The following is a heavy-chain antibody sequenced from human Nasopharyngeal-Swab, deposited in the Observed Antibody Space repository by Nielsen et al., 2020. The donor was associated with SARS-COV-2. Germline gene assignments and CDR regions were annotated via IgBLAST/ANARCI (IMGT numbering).Heavy chain of an antibody. CDR3: ARDLGGAAAGTDY. CDR2: IWYDGSNK. J-gene: IGHJ4*02. D-gene: IGHD6-13*01. Sequence: GESLKISCAASGFTFNSYGMHWVRQAPGKGLEWVAVIWYDGSNKYYADSVKGRFTISRDNSKNTLYLQMNSLRAEDTAVYYCARDLGGAAAGTDYWGQGTLVTVSS. CDR1: GFTFNSYG. V-gene: IGHV3-33*01.